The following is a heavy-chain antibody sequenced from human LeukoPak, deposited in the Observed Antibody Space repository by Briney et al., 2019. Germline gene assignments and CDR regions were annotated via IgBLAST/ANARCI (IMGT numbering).Heavy chain of an antibody. CDR3: ARDYGGNSPYYFDY. J-gene: IGHJ4*02. Sequence: SETLSLTCTVSGGSISSYYWSWIRQPPGKGLEWIGYIYTSGSTNYNPSLKSRVTISVDTSKNQFSLKLSSVTAADTAVYYCARDYGGNSPYYFDYWGQGTLVTVSS. CDR2: IYTSGST. V-gene: IGHV4-4*09. D-gene: IGHD4-23*01. CDR1: GGSISSYY.